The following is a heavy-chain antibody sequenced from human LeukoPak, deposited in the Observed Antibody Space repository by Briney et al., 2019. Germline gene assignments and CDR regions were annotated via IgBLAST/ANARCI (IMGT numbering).Heavy chain of an antibody. J-gene: IGHJ4*02. CDR1: GFTFSTYW. D-gene: IGHD2/OR15-2a*01. CDR2: IRQDDIER. CDR3: VRGCNRAHCPYFFDS. V-gene: IGHV3-7*01. Sequence: QTGGSLRLSCAASGFTFSTYWMTWVRQAPGKGLGWVATIRQDDIERHLVDSVKGRFFISRDNAKNSLYLQMNSLTVEDTAVYYCVRGCNRAHCPYFFDSWGQGTLITVS.